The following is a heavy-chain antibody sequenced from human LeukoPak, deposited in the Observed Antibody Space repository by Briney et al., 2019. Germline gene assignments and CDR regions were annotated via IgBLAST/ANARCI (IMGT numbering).Heavy chain of an antibody. J-gene: IGHJ4*02. CDR3: ATGIAVAESFDY. V-gene: IGHV3-11*04. CDR1: GFTFSDYY. Sequence: PGGSLRLSCAASGFTFSDYYMSWIRQAPGQGLEWVSYISSSGSTIYYADSVKGRFTISRDNAKSSLYLQMNSLRAEDTAVYYCATGIAVAESFDYWGQGTLVTVSS. CDR2: ISSSGSTI. D-gene: IGHD6-19*01.